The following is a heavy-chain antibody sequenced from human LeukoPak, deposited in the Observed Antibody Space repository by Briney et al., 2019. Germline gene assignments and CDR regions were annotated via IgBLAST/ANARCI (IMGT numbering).Heavy chain of an antibody. CDR3: AKNDVGYGSGSLPDY. D-gene: IGHD3-10*01. CDR2: IKQDGSEK. Sequence: GGSLRLSCAASGFTFSSYSMNWVRQAPGKGLEWVANIKQDGSEKYYVDSVKGRFTISRDNAKNSLYLQMNSLRAEDTAVYYCAKNDVGYGSGSLPDYWGQGTLVTVSS. J-gene: IGHJ4*02. CDR1: GFTFSSYS. V-gene: IGHV3-7*01.